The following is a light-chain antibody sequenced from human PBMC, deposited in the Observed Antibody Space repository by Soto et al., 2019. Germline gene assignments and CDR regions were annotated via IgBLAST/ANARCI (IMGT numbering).Light chain of an antibody. V-gene: IGLV1-40*01. Sequence: QAVLTQPPSVSGAPGQRVPISCTGSSSNIGAGYDVHWYQQLPGTAPKLLLYGNSNRPSGVPDRFSGSKSGTSASLAITGLQAEDEADYYCQSYDSSRSGSDVVFGGGTQLTVL. CDR2: GNS. CDR3: QSYDSSRSGSDVV. CDR1: SSNIGAGYD. J-gene: IGLJ2*01.